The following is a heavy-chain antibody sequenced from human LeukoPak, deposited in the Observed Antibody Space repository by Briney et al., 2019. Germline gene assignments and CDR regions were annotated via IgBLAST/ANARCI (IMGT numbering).Heavy chain of an antibody. V-gene: IGHV1-69*05. D-gene: IGHD3-3*01. CDR2: IIPIFGTA. CDR3: ASGAREWLLPHDAFDI. Sequence: ASVKVSCKASGGTFSSYAISWVRQAPGQGLEWMGRIIPIFGTANYAQKFQGRVTITTDESTSTAYMELSSLRSEDTAVYYCASGAREWLLPHDAFDIWGQGTMVTVSS. CDR1: GGTFSSYA. J-gene: IGHJ3*02.